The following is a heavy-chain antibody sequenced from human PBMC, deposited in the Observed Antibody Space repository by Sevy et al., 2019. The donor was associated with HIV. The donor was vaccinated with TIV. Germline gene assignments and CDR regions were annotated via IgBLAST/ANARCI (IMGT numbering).Heavy chain of an antibody. J-gene: IGHJ4*02. V-gene: IGHV3-23*01. Sequence: GGSLRLSCAVSGFTFTNAAMSWVRQAPGKGLEWVSAISGSGGSTYYADSVKGRFTISRDNSKNTLYLQMNSLRAEDTAVYYCAKSRGGSNYWGQGTLVTVSS. CDR3: AKSRGGSNY. D-gene: IGHD3-10*01. CDR2: ISGSGGST. CDR1: GFTFTNAA.